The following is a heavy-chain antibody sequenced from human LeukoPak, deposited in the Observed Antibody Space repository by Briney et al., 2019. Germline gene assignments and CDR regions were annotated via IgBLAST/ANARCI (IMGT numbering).Heavy chain of an antibody. CDR1: GFTFSSYS. V-gene: IGHV3-21*01. CDR2: ISSSSSYI. CDR3: ARLILTYYYDSSAPTDY. D-gene: IGHD3-22*01. J-gene: IGHJ4*02. Sequence: GRSLRLSCAASGFTFSSYSMNWVRQAPGKGLEWVSSISSSSSYIYYADSVKGRFTISRDNAKNSLYLQMNSLRAEDTAVYYCARLILTYYYDSSAPTDYWGQGTLVTVSS.